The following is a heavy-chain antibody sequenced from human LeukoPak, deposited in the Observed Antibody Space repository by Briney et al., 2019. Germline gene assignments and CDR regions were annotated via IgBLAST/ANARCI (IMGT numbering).Heavy chain of an antibody. V-gene: IGHV1-2*02. CDR2: INPNSGGT. CDR1: GYTFTGYY. D-gene: IGHD3-9*01. CDR3: ARGVAYYDILTGYYALDAFDI. J-gene: IGHJ3*02. Sequence: ASVEVSCKASGYTFTGYYMHWVRQAPGQGLEWMGWINPNSGGTNYAQKFQGRVTMTRDTSISTAYMELSRLRSDDTAVYYCARGVAYYDILTGYYALDAFDIWGQGTMVTVSS.